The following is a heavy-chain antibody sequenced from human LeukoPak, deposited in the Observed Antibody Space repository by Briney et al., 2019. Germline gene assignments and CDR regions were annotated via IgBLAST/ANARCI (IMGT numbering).Heavy chain of an antibody. CDR3: ARDHSSFDY. V-gene: IGHV3-21*01. Sequence: GGSLRLSCAASGFTFSSYSMNWVRQAPGKGLEWVSSISSSSSYISYADPVKGRFTISRDNAKNSLYLQMNSLRAEDTAVYYCARDHSSFDYWGQGTLVTVSS. CDR2: ISSSSSYI. D-gene: IGHD6-13*01. CDR1: GFTFSSYS. J-gene: IGHJ4*02.